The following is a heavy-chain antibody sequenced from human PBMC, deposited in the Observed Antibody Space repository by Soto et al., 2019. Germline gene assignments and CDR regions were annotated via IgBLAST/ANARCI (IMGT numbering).Heavy chain of an antibody. D-gene: IGHD2-2*01. CDR3: AKEGYCSSTSCPGNWFDP. CDR1: GFTFDDYA. J-gene: IGHJ5*02. CDR2: ISWNSGSI. Sequence: EVQLVESGGGLVQPGRSLRLSCAASGFTFDDYAMHWVRQAPGKGLEWVSGISWNSGSIGYADSVKGRFTISRDNAKNSLYLQMNSLRAEDTALYYCAKEGYCSSTSCPGNWFDPWGQGTLVTVSS. V-gene: IGHV3-9*01.